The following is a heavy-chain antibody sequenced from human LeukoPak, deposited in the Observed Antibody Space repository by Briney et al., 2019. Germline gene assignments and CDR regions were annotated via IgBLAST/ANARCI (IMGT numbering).Heavy chain of an antibody. Sequence: SETLSLTCAVYGGSFSVYYWSWIRQPPGEGLEWIGEINHSGSTNYNPSLKSRVTISVDTSKNQFSLKLSSVTAADTAVYYCARGRSHYGSGSYFFDYCGQGTLVTVSS. CDR3: ARGRSHYGSGSYFFDY. V-gene: IGHV4-34*01. D-gene: IGHD3-10*01. J-gene: IGHJ4*02. CDR2: INHSGST. CDR1: GGSFSVYY.